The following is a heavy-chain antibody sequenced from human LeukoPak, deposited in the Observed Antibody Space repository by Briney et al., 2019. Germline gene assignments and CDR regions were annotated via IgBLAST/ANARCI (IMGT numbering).Heavy chain of an antibody. CDR3: ARARSSYYYDSSGYYREYFQH. D-gene: IGHD3-22*01. V-gene: IGHV4-34*01. Sequence: SETLSLTCAVYGGSFSGYYWSWIRQPPGKGLEWIGEINHSGSTNYNPSLKSRVTISVDTSKNQFSLKLSSVTAADTAVYYCARARSSYYYDSSGYYREYFQHWGQGTLVTVSS. J-gene: IGHJ1*01. CDR1: GGSFSGYY. CDR2: INHSGST.